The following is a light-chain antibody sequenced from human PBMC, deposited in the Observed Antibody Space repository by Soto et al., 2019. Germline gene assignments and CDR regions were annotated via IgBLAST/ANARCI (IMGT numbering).Light chain of an antibody. CDR2: EAF. CDR3: QHYNTWT. Sequence: DMQMTQSPYRMYASVGATITITCRASQTFNSWVTGYQQKPGKAPKLLIYEAFTLQSGVSSRFSGNGSGTEFSLTISSLQADDFGSYYCQHYNTWTFGPGTKV. J-gene: IGKJ1*01. V-gene: IGKV1-5*01. CDR1: QTFNSW.